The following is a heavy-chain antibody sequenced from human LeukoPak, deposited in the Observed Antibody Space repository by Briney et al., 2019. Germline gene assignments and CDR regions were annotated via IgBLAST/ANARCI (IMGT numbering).Heavy chain of an antibody. CDR3: ARGFLEGDY. CDR2: IYYSGST. V-gene: IGHV4-59*01. J-gene: IGHJ4*02. CDR1: GGSISSYY. D-gene: IGHD3-3*01. Sequence: SETLSLTSSVSGGSISSYYWSWIRQPPGKGLEWIGYIYYSGSTNYNPSLKSRVTISVGTSKNQFSLKLSSVTAADTAVYYCARGFLEGDYWGQGTLVTVSS.